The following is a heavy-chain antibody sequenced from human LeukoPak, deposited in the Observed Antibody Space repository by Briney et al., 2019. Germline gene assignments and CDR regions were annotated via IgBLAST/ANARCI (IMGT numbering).Heavy chain of an antibody. J-gene: IGHJ4*02. D-gene: IGHD4-23*01. CDR3: ARDESYGGNSRSDY. CDR2: IIPIFGTA. CDR1: GGTFSSYA. Sequence: GSSVKVSCKASGGTFSSYAISWVRQAPGQGLEWMGGIIPIFGTANYAQKFQGRVTITTDESTSTAYMELSSLRSEDTAVYYCARDESYGGNSRSDYWGQGTLVTVSS. V-gene: IGHV1-69*05.